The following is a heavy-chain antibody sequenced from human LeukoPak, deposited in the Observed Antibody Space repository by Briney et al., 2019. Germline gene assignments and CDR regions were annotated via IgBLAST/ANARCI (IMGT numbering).Heavy chain of an antibody. CDR3: ARRQGGQNWHFDL. CDR2: IYPGDSDT. V-gene: IGHV5-51*01. Sequence: GESLKISCQGSGFRFDIYWIGWVRQIPGKGLEWMGNIYPGDSDTRLSPSFQGQATMSADRSSGTAYLQWSSLKASDTAMYYCARRQGGQNWHFDLWGRGTADTVSS. J-gene: IGHJ2*01. CDR1: GFRFDIYW. D-gene: IGHD3-16*01.